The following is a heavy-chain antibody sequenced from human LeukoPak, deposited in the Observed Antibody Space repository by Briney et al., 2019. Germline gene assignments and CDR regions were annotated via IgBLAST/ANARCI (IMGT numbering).Heavy chain of an antibody. Sequence: GSLRLSCAASGFTFSGFAMSWIRQAPGKGLEWVSSISRSGESTFYADSVRGRFTISRDNSKNTVSLQMESLRAEDAALYYCAKDYAVGSIDYWGQGTLVTVSS. J-gene: IGHJ4*02. D-gene: IGHD3-16*01. CDR1: GFTFSGFA. CDR2: ISRSGEST. CDR3: AKDYAVGSIDY. V-gene: IGHV3-23*01.